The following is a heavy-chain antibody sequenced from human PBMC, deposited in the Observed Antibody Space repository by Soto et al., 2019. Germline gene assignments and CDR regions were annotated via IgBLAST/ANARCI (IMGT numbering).Heavy chain of an antibody. D-gene: IGHD2-21*02. Sequence: GGSLRLSCAASGFTVSSHYMSWVRQAPGKGLEWVSVIYSGGSTYYTDSVKGRFTISRDNSKNTLFLQMNGLRAEDTAVYYCARDYYGGNSRYFDLWGRGTLVTVS. CDR3: ARDYYGGNSRYFDL. CDR1: GFTVSSHY. CDR2: IYSGGST. J-gene: IGHJ2*01. V-gene: IGHV3-66*01.